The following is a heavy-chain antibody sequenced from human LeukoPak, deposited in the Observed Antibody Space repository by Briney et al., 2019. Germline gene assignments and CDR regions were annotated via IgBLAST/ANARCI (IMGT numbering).Heavy chain of an antibody. CDR1: GFTFSSYA. D-gene: IGHD4-23*01. CDR3: AKEHPPFRWNGRKNYFDY. Sequence: PGRSLRLSCAASGFTFSSYAMQWVRQAPGKGLEWVAVISHDGSNKYYADSVKGRFTISRDNSKNTLYLQMNSLRAEDTAVYYCAKEHPPFRWNGRKNYFDYWGQGTLVTVSS. V-gene: IGHV3-30-3*01. J-gene: IGHJ4*02. CDR2: ISHDGSNK.